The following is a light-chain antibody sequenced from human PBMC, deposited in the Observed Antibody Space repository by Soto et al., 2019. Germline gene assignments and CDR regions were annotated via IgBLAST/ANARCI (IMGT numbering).Light chain of an antibody. J-gene: IGLJ3*02. CDR2: END. CDR3: QSYVSTSQV. CDR1: SGFIANNY. V-gene: IGLV6-57*03. Sequence: NFMLTQSHSVSESPGKTVTISCTRSSGFIANNYVQWYQQRPDSAPRTVIYENDQRPSGVPDRFSGSIDISSNSASLIISGLKTEDEGDYYCQSYVSTSQVFGGGTKVTVL.